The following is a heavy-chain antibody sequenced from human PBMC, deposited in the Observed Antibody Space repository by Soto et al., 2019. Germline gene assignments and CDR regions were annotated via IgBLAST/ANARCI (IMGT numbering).Heavy chain of an antibody. CDR2: IYYSGST. J-gene: IGHJ4*02. CDR1: GGSISSSSYY. D-gene: IGHD5-12*01. CDR3: ALVDIVATSTTSAFDY. Sequence: QLQLQESGPGLVKPSETLSLTCTVSGGSISSSSYYWGWIRQPPGKGLEWIGSIYYSGSTYYNPSLKSRVTISVDTSKNQFSLKLSSVTAADTAVYYCALVDIVATSTTSAFDYWGQGTLVTVSS. V-gene: IGHV4-39*01.